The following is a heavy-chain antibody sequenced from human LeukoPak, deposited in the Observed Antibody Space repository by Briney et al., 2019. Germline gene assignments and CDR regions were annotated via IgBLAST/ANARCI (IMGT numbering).Heavy chain of an antibody. D-gene: IGHD3-9*01. J-gene: IGHJ4*02. Sequence: SGTLSITCTVSAGFISSHYWSWIRQPSGRGLEWIGYIYYSGSTNYNPSLKSRVTISVDTSKNQFSLKLSSVTAADTAVYYCARVNVGYDILTGYYDYWGQGTLVTVSS. CDR1: AGFISSHY. V-gene: IGHV4-59*11. CDR3: ARVNVGYDILTGYYDY. CDR2: IYYSGST.